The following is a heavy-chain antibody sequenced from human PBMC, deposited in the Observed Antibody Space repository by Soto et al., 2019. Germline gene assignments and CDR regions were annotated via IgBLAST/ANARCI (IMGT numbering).Heavy chain of an antibody. CDR3: ASEMVRGVIDAFDI. J-gene: IGHJ3*02. V-gene: IGHV1-24*01. CDR2: FDPEDGET. Sequence: ASVKVSCTVSGYTLTELSMHWVRQAPGKGLEWMGGFDPEDGETINAQKFQGRVTMTEDTSTDTAYMELSSLRSEDTAVYYCASEMVRGVIDAFDIWGQGTMVTVSS. D-gene: IGHD3-10*01. CDR1: GYTLTELS.